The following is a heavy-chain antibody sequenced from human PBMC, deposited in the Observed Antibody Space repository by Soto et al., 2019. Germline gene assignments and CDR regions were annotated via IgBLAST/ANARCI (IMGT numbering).Heavy chain of an antibody. D-gene: IGHD3-3*01. Sequence: EVHLLESGGGLVQPGGSLRLSCAASGFSFSSYAMSWVRQAPGKGLEWVSAISSSGTSTFYADSVRGRFTISRDTSRKTLNLEMNTLRAEDTASYYCAKESEGANYDFWSGYPFDSWGQGTLVTVAS. CDR3: AKESEGANYDFWSGYPFDS. V-gene: IGHV3-23*01. J-gene: IGHJ4*02. CDR2: ISSSGTST. CDR1: GFSFSSYA.